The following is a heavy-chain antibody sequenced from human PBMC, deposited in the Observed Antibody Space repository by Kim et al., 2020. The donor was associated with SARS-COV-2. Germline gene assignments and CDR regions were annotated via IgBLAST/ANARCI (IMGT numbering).Heavy chain of an antibody. V-gene: IGHV5-51*01. J-gene: IGHJ4*02. D-gene: IGHD2-2*03. CDR3: ARLDRARGDD. Sequence: GESLKISCKGSGYSFTTYWIAWVRQVPGKGLEWMGNIYPADSNVKYSPSFQGQVTILADKSITTAYLQWSSLQASDTATYYCARLDRARGDDWGQGTVVTVSS. CDR1: GYSFTTYW. CDR2: IYPADSNV.